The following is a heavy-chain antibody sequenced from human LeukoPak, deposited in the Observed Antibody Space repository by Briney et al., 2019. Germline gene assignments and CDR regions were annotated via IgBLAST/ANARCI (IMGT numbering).Heavy chain of an antibody. CDR1: GGSINFYY. D-gene: IGHD2-2*01. J-gene: IGHJ4*02. Sequence: SETLSLTCTVSGGSINFYYWGWIRQPPGKGLEWIGSIYYSGSTYYNPSLKSRVTISVDTSKNQFSLKLSSVTAADTAVYYCARRMPYCSSTSCHRYYFDYWGQGTLVTVSS. V-gene: IGHV4-39*01. CDR2: IYYSGST. CDR3: ARRMPYCSSTSCHRYYFDY.